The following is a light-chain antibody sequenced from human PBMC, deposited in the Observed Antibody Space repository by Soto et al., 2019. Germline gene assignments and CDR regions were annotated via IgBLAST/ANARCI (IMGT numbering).Light chain of an antibody. CDR3: QQYNGWPIT. CDR1: QSVGNN. J-gene: IGKJ5*01. V-gene: IGKV3-15*01. Sequence: EIGMTQSPGTLSVSPGERVTLSCRASQSVGNNLAWHQQKPGQAPRLLIYGASTRATGFPARFSGSGSGTEFTLTISSLQSEDFAVYYCQQYNGWPITFGQGTRLEIK. CDR2: GAS.